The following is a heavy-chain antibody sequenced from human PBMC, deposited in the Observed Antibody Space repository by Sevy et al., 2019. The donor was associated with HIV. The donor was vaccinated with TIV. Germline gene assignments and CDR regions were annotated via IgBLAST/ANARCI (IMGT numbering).Heavy chain of an antibody. J-gene: IGHJ5*02. Sequence: GGSLRLSCTASGFTFSSYDMNWVRQAPGKGLEWVSKISSSGSSIYYADSVKGRFTISRDNAKNSLNLQMNSLRAEDTAVYYCTRNGGAYDNGFDPWGQGTLVTVSS. V-gene: IGHV3-48*03. CDR2: ISSSGSSI. CDR3: TRNGGAYDNGFDP. D-gene: IGHD3-22*01. CDR1: GFTFSSYD.